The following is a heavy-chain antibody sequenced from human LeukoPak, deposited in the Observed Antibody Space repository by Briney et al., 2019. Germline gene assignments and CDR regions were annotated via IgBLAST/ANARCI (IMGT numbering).Heavy chain of an antibody. CDR3: AKASVMIVVVSKHFDY. CDR2: ISRSRSTT. J-gene: IGHJ4*02. D-gene: IGHD3-22*01. V-gene: IGHV3-48*01. CDR1: GFTFSNYS. Sequence: GGSLRLSCAASGFTFSNYSMNWVRQAPGKGLEWVSYISRSRSTTYYADSVKGRFTISRDNSKNTLYLQMNSLRAEDTAVYYCAKASVMIVVVSKHFDYWGQGTLVTVSS.